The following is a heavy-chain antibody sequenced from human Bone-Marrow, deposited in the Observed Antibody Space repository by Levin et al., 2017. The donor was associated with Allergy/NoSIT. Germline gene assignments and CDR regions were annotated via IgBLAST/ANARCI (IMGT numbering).Heavy chain of an antibody. Sequence: ETLSLTCAASGFSFDDYGMHWVRQAPGKGLEWVSLINWDGSNTYYADSVKGRFTISRDNSKDSLYLQMNSLRTEDTALYYCVKDSGLRYFDYWGQGTLVTVSS. CDR2: INWDGSNT. V-gene: IGHV3-43*01. D-gene: IGHD3-9*01. J-gene: IGHJ4*02. CDR1: GFSFDDYG. CDR3: VKDSGLRYFDY.